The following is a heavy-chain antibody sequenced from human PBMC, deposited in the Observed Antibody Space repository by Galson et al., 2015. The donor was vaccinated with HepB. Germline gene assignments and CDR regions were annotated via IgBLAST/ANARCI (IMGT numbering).Heavy chain of an antibody. V-gene: IGHV3-33*01. Sequence: SLRLSCAASGFTFSSYGMHWVRQAPGKGLEWVAVIWYDGSNKYYTDSVKGRFTISRDNSENTLYLQMHSLRAEDTAVYYCVRDQSIAARPGGFDPWGQGTLVTVSS. J-gene: IGHJ5*02. CDR2: IWYDGSNK. CDR1: GFTFSSYG. CDR3: VRDQSIAARPGGFDP. D-gene: IGHD6-6*01.